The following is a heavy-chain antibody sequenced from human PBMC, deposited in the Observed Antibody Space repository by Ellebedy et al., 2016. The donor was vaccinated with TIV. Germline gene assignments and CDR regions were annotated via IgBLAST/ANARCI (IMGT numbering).Heavy chain of an antibody. CDR1: GGTFSSYA. Sequence: AASVKVSCKASGGTFSSYAISWVRQAPGQGLEWMGGIIPIFGTANYAQKFQGRVTITADESTSTAYMELSSLRSEDTAVYYCAREEDGYNQGWNWFDPWGQGTLVTVSS. J-gene: IGHJ5*02. D-gene: IGHD5-24*01. V-gene: IGHV1-69*13. CDR2: IIPIFGTA. CDR3: AREEDGYNQGWNWFDP.